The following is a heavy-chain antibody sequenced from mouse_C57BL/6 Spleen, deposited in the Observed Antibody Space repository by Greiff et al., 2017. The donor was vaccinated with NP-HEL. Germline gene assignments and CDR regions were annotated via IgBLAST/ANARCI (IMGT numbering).Heavy chain of an antibody. J-gene: IGHJ1*03. CDR1: GYTFTSYG. D-gene: IGHD1-1*01. V-gene: IGHV1-69*01. CDR2: IDPSDSYT. Sequence: QVQLLQPGAELVMPGASVKLSCKASGYTFTSYGMHWVKQRPGQGLEWIGEIDPSDSYTNYHHKFKGKSTLTVDKASSTAYMQISSLTSEDSAVYYCARRAYGGYFDVWGTGTTVTVSS. CDR3: ARRAYGGYFDV.